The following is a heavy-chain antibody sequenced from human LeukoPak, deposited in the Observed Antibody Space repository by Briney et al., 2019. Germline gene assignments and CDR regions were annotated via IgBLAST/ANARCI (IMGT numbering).Heavy chain of an antibody. CDR2: IYPGDSDT. Sequence: GESLKISCKCSGYSFTSYWIAWVRPMPGKGLELMGIIYPGDSDTRYSPSLQGQVTISADKSISTAYLQWSSLKASDTAMYYCAVYSSNYWFDPWGQGTLVTVSS. D-gene: IGHD2-2*01. V-gene: IGHV5-51*01. CDR3: AVYSSNYWFDP. CDR1: GYSFTSYW. J-gene: IGHJ5*02.